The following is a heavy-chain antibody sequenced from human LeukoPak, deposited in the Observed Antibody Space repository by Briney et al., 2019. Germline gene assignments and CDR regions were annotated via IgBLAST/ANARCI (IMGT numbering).Heavy chain of an antibody. CDR2: INTGHGDT. CDR1: GYTFTFYA. J-gene: IGHJ5*01. Sequence: GASVKVSCKASGYTFTFYAIHWVRHAPGQRPEWMGWINTGHGDTKYSQEFQGRATITRDTSASTAYMEQSSLKSEDTAVYYCAKSTTQYCGSNNCYRYWFDSWGQGTLVTVSS. CDR3: AKSTTQYCGSNNCYRYWFDS. V-gene: IGHV1-3*03. D-gene: IGHD2-2*01.